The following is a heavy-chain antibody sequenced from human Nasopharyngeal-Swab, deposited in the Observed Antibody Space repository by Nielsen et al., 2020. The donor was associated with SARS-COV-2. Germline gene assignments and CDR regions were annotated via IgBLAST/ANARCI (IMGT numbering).Heavy chain of an antibody. CDR2: INHAVST. D-gene: IGHD3-16*01. CDR3: ARAGGTGGQYYGLDV. J-gene: IGHJ6*02. CDR1: GGSFTPYY. V-gene: IGHV4-34*01. Sequence: SETLSLTCAVYGGSFTPYYWHWLRPSPGKGLEWLAAINHAVSTNYSPSLKSRITISVDTSKTQISLKLSSVTAADTAMYYCARAGGTGGQYYGLDVWGQGTTVTVSS.